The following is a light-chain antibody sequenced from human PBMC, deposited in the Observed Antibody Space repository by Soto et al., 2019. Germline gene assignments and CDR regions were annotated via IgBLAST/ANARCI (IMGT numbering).Light chain of an antibody. CDR3: QKYGSYPWA. V-gene: IGKV1-5*01. CDR1: QSIAIW. J-gene: IGKJ1*01. CDR2: DAS. Sequence: DIRLTQSPSTLSAAVGDRVTITCRASQSIAIWLAWYHQKPGKAPKALIYDASRLDSGVPSRFSGSGSGTEFTLTISSLQSDDFATYYCQKYGSYPWAFGQGTRVEV.